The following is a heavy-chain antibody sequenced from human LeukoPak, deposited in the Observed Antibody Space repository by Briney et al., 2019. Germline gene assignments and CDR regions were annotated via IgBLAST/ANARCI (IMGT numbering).Heavy chain of an antibody. D-gene: IGHD3-3*01. CDR1: GFTFTDFA. CDR3: AKESGQLDV. CDR2: ISGGGSSI. V-gene: IGHV3-23*01. Sequence: GGSLRLSCAASGFTFTDFAMSWVRQAPGKGLEWVSVISGGGSSIYYADSVKGRFSISRDNSKNILYLQMNGLRGEDTAVYYCAKESGQLDVWGKGTTVTVSS. J-gene: IGHJ6*04.